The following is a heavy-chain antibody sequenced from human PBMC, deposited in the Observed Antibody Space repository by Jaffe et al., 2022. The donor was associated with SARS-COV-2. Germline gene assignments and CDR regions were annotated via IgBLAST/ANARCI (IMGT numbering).Heavy chain of an antibody. V-gene: IGHV3-30-3*01. J-gene: IGHJ4*02. D-gene: IGHD3-22*01. CDR3: ARGEYYYDSSGQGDYFDY. Sequence: QVQLVESGGGVVQPGRSLRLSCAASGFTFSSYAMHWVRQAPGKGLEWVAVISYDGSNKYYADSVKGRFTISRDNSKNTLYLQMNSLRAEDTAVYYCARGEYYYDSSGQGDYFDYWGQGTLVTVSS. CDR1: GFTFSSYA. CDR2: ISYDGSNK.